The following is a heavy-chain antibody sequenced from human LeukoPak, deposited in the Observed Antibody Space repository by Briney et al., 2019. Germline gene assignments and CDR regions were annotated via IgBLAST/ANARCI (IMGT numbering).Heavy chain of an antibody. J-gene: IGHJ6*03. V-gene: IGHV3-21*01. CDR2: ISSSSNYI. D-gene: IGHD4-11*01. CDR3: ARGGTVTTSNIEYYYYYMDV. CDR1: GFTFDDYA. Sequence: GRSLRLSCAASGFTFDDYAMHWVRQAPGKGLEWVSSISSSSNYIYYADSVKGRFTISRDNAKNSLYLQMNSLRAEDTAVYYCARGGTVTTSNIEYYYYYMDVWGKGTTVTVSS.